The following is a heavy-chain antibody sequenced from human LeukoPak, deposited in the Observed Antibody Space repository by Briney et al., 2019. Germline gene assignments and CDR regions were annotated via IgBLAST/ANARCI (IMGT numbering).Heavy chain of an antibody. V-gene: IGHV4-4*09. D-gene: IGHD6-13*01. Sequence: SETLSLTCAVYGGSFSGYYWSWVRQPPGKGLEWIGYIYTSGSTNYNPSLKSRVTISVDTSKNQFSLKLSSVTAADTAMYYCARLATYSSPFDYWGQGTLVTVSS. J-gene: IGHJ4*02. CDR3: ARLATYSSPFDY. CDR1: GGSFSGYY. CDR2: IYTSGST.